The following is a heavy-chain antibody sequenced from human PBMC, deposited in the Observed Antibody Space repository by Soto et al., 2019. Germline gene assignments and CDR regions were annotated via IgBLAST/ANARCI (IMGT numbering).Heavy chain of an antibody. CDR2: ISGSGGST. D-gene: IGHD3-3*01. CDR3: AKAPSFDDFWSGYHSAFDP. V-gene: IGHV3-23*01. CDR1: GFTFSSYA. Sequence: EVQLLESGRGLVQPGGSLRLSCAASGFTFSSYAMSWVRQAPGKGLEWVSAISGSGGSTYYADSVKGRFTISRDNSKNTLYLQMNSLRAEDTAVYYCAKAPSFDDFWSGYHSAFDPWGQGTLVTVSS. J-gene: IGHJ5*02.